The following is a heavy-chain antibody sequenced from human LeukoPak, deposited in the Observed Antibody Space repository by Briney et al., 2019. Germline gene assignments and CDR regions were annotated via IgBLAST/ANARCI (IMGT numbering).Heavy chain of an antibody. V-gene: IGHV3-48*01. J-gene: IGHJ4*02. CDR3: AKSGRERGMALDY. D-gene: IGHD1-26*01. CDR2: TSSSSGTI. Sequence: GGSLRLSCAASGFTFSIYSMSWARQAPGKGLEWVSYTSSSSGTIYYADSVKGRFTISRDNAKNSLYLQMNSLRAEDTAVFYCAKSGRERGMALDYWGQGTLVTVSS. CDR1: GFTFSIYS.